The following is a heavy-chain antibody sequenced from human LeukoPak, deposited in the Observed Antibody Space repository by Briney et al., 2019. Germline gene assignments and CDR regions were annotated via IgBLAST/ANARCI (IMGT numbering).Heavy chain of an antibody. CDR2: INPSGGSI. D-gene: IGHD6-19*01. Sequence: ASVKVSCKASGYIFTSYNMNWVRQAPGQGLEWMGIINPSGGSINYAQKFQGRVTMTRDTSTSTVYMELSSLRSEDTAVYYCARFAVHRRIAVDGQFGLDYWGQGTLVTVSS. J-gene: IGHJ4*02. CDR1: GYIFTSYN. CDR3: ARFAVHRRIAVDGQFGLDY. V-gene: IGHV1-46*01.